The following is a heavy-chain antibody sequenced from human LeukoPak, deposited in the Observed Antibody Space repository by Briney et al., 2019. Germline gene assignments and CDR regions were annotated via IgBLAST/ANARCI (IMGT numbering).Heavy chain of an antibody. J-gene: IGHJ3*02. V-gene: IGHV4-39*07. Sequence: PSETLPLTCTVSGGSISSSSYYWGWIRQPPGKGLEWIGSIYYSGSTYYNPSLKSRVTISVDTSKNQFSLKLSSVTAADTAVYYCARHIVVVPAAYAFDIWGQGTMVTVSS. D-gene: IGHD2-2*01. CDR3: ARHIVVVPAAYAFDI. CDR2: IYYSGST. CDR1: GGSISSSSYY.